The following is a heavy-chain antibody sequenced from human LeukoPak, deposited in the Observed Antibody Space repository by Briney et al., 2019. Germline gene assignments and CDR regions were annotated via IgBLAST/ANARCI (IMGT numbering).Heavy chain of an antibody. CDR3: ARDRPYSSSWYEFDY. CDR1: GFTFSSYS. J-gene: IGHJ4*02. D-gene: IGHD6-13*01. V-gene: IGHV3-21*01. Sequence: GGSLRLSCAASGFTFSSYSMNWVRQATGKGLEWVSSISSSSSYIYYADSVKGRFTISRDNAKNSLYQQMNSLRAEDTAVYYCARDRPYSSSWYEFDYWGQGTLVTVSS. CDR2: ISSSSSYI.